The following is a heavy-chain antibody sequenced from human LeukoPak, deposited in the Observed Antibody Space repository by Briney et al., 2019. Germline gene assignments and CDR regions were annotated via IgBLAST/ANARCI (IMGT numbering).Heavy chain of an antibody. CDR3: ARHATTLRFLGSMDV. Sequence: SETLSLTCTVSGGSISSSSYYWGWIRQPPGKGLEWIGSIYYNGSTCYNPSLKSRVTISVDTSKNQFSLKLSSVTAADTAVYYCARHATTLRFLGSMDVWGKGTTVTVSS. J-gene: IGHJ6*04. V-gene: IGHV4-39*01. CDR2: IYYNGST. CDR1: GGSISSSSYY. D-gene: IGHD3-3*01.